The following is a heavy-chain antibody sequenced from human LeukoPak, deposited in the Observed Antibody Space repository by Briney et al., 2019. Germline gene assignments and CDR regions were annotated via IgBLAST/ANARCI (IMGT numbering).Heavy chain of an antibody. CDR3: ASPRYSSSWYDAFDI. CDR2: ISSSSSYI. D-gene: IGHD6-13*01. CDR1: GFTFSSYS. J-gene: IGHJ3*02. V-gene: IGHV3-21*01. Sequence: GGSLRLSCAASGFTFSSYSMNWVRQAPGKGLEWVSSISSSSSYIYYADSVKGRFTISRDNAKNSLYLQMNSLRAEDTAVYYCASPRYSSSWYDAFDIWGQGTMVTVSS.